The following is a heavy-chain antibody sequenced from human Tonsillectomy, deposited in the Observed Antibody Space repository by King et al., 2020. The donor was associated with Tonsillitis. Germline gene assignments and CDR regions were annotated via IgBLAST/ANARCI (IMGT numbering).Heavy chain of an antibody. J-gene: IGHJ6*03. CDR1: EFTVSDNY. D-gene: IGHD1-14*01. CDR2: IYSGGST. V-gene: IGHV3-66*01. CDR3: AGTTPNKRHYYYYMDV. Sequence: VQLVESGGGLVQPGGSLRLSCAASEFTVSDNYMNWVRQAPGKGLEWVSVIYSGGSTYYADSVKGRFTFSRDSSKNTLYLQMNNVRAEDTAVYYCAGTTPNKRHYYYYMDVWGKGTTVTVSS.